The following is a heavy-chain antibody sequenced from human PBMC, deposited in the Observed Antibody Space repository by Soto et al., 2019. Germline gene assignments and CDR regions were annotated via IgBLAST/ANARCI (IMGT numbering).Heavy chain of an antibody. CDR3: ARGGAYYYDSKGWFDP. J-gene: IGHJ5*02. D-gene: IGHD3-22*01. CDR1: GGTFSSYA. CDR2: IIPIFGTA. Sequence: QVQLVQSGAEVKKPGSSVKVSCKASGGTFSSYAISWVRQAPGQGLEWMGGIIPIFGTANYAQKFQGRVTITADESTSTADMELSSLRSEDTAVYYCARGGAYYYDSKGWFDPWGQGTLVTVSS. V-gene: IGHV1-69*01.